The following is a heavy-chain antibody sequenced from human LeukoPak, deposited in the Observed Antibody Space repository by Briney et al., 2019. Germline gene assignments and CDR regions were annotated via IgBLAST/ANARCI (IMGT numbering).Heavy chain of an antibody. V-gene: IGHV3-7*01. CDR2: IKQDGSEK. D-gene: IGHD3-22*01. CDR3: ASQYYYDSSGYHYYFDY. J-gene: IGHJ4*02. CDR1: GFTFSSYS. Sequence: QSGGSLRLSCAASGFTFSSYSMNWVRQAPGKGLEWVANIKQDGSEKYYVDSVKGRFTISRDNAKNSLYLQMNSLRAEDTAVYYCASQYYYDSSGYHYYFDYWGQGTLVTVSS.